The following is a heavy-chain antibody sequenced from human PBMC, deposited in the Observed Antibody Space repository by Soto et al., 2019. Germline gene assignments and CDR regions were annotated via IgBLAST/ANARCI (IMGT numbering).Heavy chain of an antibody. CDR1: GGSISSGGYY. CDR3: ARARGYSSSWTHNYYYYGMDV. D-gene: IGHD6-13*01. V-gene: IGHV4-31*03. CDR2: IYYSGST. Sequence: QVQLQESGPGLVKPSQTLSLTCTVSGGSISSGGYYWSWIRQHPGKGLEWIGYIYYSGSTYYNPSLKSRVTISVDTSKNQFSLKLSSVTAADTAVYYCARARGYSSSWTHNYYYYGMDVWGQGTTVTVSS. J-gene: IGHJ6*02.